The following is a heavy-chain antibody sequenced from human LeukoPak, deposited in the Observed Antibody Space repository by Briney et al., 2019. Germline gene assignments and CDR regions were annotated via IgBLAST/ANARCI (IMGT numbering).Heavy chain of an antibody. V-gene: IGHV3-21*01. Sequence: GGSLRLSCAASGFKFSSYSMKWVRQAPGKGLEWVSFISSSSSYIYYADSVKGRFTISRDNAKNSLYLQMNSLRAEDTAVYYCARDKWLTTTHYFDYWGQGTLVTVSS. CDR3: ARDKWLTTTHYFDY. CDR2: ISSSSSYI. CDR1: GFKFSSYS. D-gene: IGHD4-11*01. J-gene: IGHJ4*02.